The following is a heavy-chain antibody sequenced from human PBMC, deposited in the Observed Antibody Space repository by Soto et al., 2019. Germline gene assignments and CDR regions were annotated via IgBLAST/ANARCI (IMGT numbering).Heavy chain of an antibody. CDR1: GFTFSNNA. V-gene: IGHV3-30-3*01. CDR3: ARGTTTSAFSAMDV. Sequence: QVQLVESGGGVVQPGRSLRLSCAASGFTFSNNAMDWVRQAPGKGLEWVAVISYDGSNKYIAESVKGRFTISRDNCKNTLFLQMNSLRAEDTAVYYCARGTTTSAFSAMDVWGQGTTVTVSS. J-gene: IGHJ6*02. CDR2: ISYDGSNK. D-gene: IGHD1-1*01.